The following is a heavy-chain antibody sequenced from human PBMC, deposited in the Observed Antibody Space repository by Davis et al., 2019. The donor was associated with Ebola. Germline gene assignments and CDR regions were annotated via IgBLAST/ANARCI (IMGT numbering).Heavy chain of an antibody. CDR2: IYPGDSDT. D-gene: IGHD4-17*01. J-gene: IGHJ2*01. CDR1: GYSFTSYW. Sequence: GESLKISCKGSGYSFTSYWIGWVRQMPGKGLEWMGIIYPGDSDTRYSPSFQGQVTISADKSISTAYLQWSSLKASDTAMYYCARHAYGDYLNWYFDLWGRGTLVTVSS. CDR3: ARHAYGDYLNWYFDL. V-gene: IGHV5-51*01.